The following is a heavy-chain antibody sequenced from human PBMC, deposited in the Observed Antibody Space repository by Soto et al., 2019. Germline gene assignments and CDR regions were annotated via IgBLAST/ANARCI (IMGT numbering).Heavy chain of an antibody. D-gene: IGHD5-12*01. V-gene: IGHV1-18*01. CDR1: GYTFTSYG. CDR3: ARDVRGHYYYYGMDV. J-gene: IGHJ6*02. Sequence: QVQLVQSGAEVKKPGASVKVSCKASGYTFTSYGISWVRQAPGQGLEWMGWISAYNGNTNYAQRLQGRVTMTTDPSTSTLYMKLRRLRSDDTAVYYCARDVRGHYYYYGMDVWGQGTTVTVSS. CDR2: ISAYNGNT.